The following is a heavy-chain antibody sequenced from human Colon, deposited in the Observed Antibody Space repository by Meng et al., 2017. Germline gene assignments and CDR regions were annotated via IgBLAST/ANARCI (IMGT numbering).Heavy chain of an antibody. CDR1: GFPVRNNY. V-gene: IGHV3-66*01. J-gene: IGHJ4*02. Sequence: GESLKISCGASGFPVRNNYLSWVRQAPGKGLEWVSVIYNDGSTHYPDSVKGRFTISRDNSKNTLYLQMNSLRAEDTAVYYCARDRIQLWGGYFDYWGQGTLVTVSS. CDR2: IYNDGST. D-gene: IGHD5-18*01. CDR3: ARDRIQLWGGYFDY.